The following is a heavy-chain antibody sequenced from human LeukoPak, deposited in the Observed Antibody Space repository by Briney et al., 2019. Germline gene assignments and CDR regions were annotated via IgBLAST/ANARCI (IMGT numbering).Heavy chain of an antibody. CDR2: VNHSGSS. J-gene: IGHJ6*02. V-gene: IGHV4-34*01. Sequence: PSDTLSLMCALYGGSFSGYYWSCIRQPPGKGLGWIGEVNHSGSSNYSPSLKSRVTISVDTSKNQYSLTLSSVTAADTAVYYCARLGDYRNYYYYYGMDVWGQGTTVTVSS. D-gene: IGHD4-11*01. CDR3: ARLGDYRNYYYYYGMDV. CDR1: GGSFSGYY.